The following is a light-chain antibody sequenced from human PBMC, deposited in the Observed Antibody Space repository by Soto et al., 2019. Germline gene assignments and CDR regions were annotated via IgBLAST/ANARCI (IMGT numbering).Light chain of an antibody. J-gene: IGLJ1*01. CDR1: SSDVGAYNY. CDR2: DVS. V-gene: IGLV2-14*03. Sequence: QSVLTQPASVSGAPGQSITISCTGTSSDVGAYNYVSWYQHHPGDAPKLLIYDVSTRPSGVSNRFSGSKSGNTASLTISGLQAEDEADYYCSSYTTSTTRVFGTGTRSPS. CDR3: SSYTTSTTRV.